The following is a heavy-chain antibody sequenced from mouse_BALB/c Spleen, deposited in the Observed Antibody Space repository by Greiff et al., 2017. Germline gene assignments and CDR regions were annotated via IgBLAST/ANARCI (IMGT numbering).Heavy chain of an antibody. CDR2: IYPGDGDT. J-gene: IGHJ4*01. V-gene: IGHV1-80*01. Sequence: VQLQQSGAELVRPGSSVKISCKASGYAFSSYWMNWVKQRPGQGLEWIGQIYPGDGDTNYNGKFKGKATLTADKSSSTAYMQLSSLTSEDSAVYFGERSPYRYEGGAMDYWGQGTSVTVSS. CDR3: ERSPYRYEGGAMDY. D-gene: IGHD2-14*01. CDR1: GYAFSSYW.